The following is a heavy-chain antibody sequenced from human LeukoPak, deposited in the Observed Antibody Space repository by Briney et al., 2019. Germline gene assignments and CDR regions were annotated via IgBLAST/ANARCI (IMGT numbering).Heavy chain of an antibody. V-gene: IGHV3-69-1*01. CDR1: GFTFTDHP. D-gene: IGHD3-16*01. Sequence: PGGSLSLSCGASGFTFTDHPMIWVRQAPGKGQEWISYIGGDGIAFYADSVKGRFTASKDDARKSMYLQMNSLRVEDTAVYYCAKDRANWAIDDWGQGTQVTVSS. J-gene: IGHJ4*02. CDR2: IGGDGIA. CDR3: AKDRANWAIDD.